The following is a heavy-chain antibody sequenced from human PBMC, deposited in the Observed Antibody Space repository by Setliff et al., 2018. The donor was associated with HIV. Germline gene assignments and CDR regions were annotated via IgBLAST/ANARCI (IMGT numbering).Heavy chain of an antibody. D-gene: IGHD3-3*01. CDR1: GGSFSGYY. J-gene: IGHJ5*02. CDR3: VRVVTIFSTGPHFDP. CDR2: INHRGDT. V-gene: IGHV4-34*01. Sequence: SETLSLTCAVYGGSFSGYYWTWIRQPPGKGLEWIGDINHRGDTKYNPSLRSRVIISVDKSKNQFSLKLISLTAEDTAVYYCVRVVTIFSTGPHFDPWGQGTLVTVSS.